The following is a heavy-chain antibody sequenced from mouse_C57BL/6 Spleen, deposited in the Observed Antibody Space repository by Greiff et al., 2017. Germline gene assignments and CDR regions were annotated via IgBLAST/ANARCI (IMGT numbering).Heavy chain of an antibody. Sequence: EVKVVESGGGLVKPGGSLKLSCAASGFTFSDYGMHWVRQAPEKGLEWVAYISSGSSTIYYADTVKGRFTISRDNAKNTLFLQMTSLRSEDTAMYYCARLNYYGSSYDAMDYWGQGTSVTVSS. D-gene: IGHD1-1*01. CDR1: GFTFSDYG. CDR2: ISSGSSTI. V-gene: IGHV5-17*01. J-gene: IGHJ4*01. CDR3: ARLNYYGSSYDAMDY.